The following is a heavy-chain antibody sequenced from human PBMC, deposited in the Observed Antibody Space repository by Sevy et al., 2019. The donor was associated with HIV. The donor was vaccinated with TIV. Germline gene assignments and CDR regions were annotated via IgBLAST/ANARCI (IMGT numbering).Heavy chain of an antibody. CDR1: GGSISSSSYY. Sequence: SETLSLTCTVSGGSISSSSYYWGWIRQPPGKGLEWIGSIYYSGSTYYNPSLKSRVTISVDTSKNQFCLKLSSVTAAETAVYYCARHFGDVAARPYYYYMDVWGKGTTVTVSS. CDR3: ARHFGDVAARPYYYYMDV. D-gene: IGHD6-6*01. J-gene: IGHJ6*03. CDR2: IYYSGST. V-gene: IGHV4-39*01.